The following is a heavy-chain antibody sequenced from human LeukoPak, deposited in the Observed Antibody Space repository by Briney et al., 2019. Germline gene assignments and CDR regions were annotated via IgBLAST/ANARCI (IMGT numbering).Heavy chain of an antibody. CDR3: ARLVVDYYDSRGYYLPYYFDY. J-gene: IGHJ4*02. V-gene: IGHV4-39*01. CDR1: GGSISSSSYY. D-gene: IGHD3-22*01. Sequence: SETLSLTCTVSGGSISSSSYYWGWIRQPPGKGLEWIGSIYYSGSTYYNPSLTSRVTMSVDTSKNQFSLKLSSVTAADTAVYYCARLVVDYYDSRGYYLPYYFDYWGQGTLVTVSS. CDR2: IYYSGST.